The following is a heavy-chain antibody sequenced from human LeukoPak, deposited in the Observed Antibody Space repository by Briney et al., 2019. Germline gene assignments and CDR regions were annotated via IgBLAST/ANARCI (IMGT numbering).Heavy chain of an antibody. CDR1: GFTFSSYG. Sequence: PGRSLRLSCAASGFTFSSYGMHWVRQAPGKGLEWVAVISYGGSNKYYADSVKGRFTISRDNSKNTLYLQMNSLRAEDTAVYYCAKGEYYYDSSGYSYWGQGTQVTVSS. V-gene: IGHV3-30*18. CDR3: AKGEYYYDSSGYSY. CDR2: ISYGGSNK. J-gene: IGHJ4*02. D-gene: IGHD3-22*01.